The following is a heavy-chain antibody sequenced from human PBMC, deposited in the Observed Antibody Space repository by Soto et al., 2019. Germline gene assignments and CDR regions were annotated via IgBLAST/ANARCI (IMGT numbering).Heavy chain of an antibody. CDR2: IIPMFGTV. CDR3: ARSRGDYGDDFEN. V-gene: IGHV1-69*06. D-gene: IGHD4-17*01. Sequence: QVQLVQSGAEVKKPGSSVKVSCKASGGTFSSFLISWVRQAPGQGLEWMGGIIPMFGTVNYAQNFQGRVTITADKSTTTAYMELSSLRSADTAMYYCARSRGDYGDDFENWGQGTLVTVSS. CDR1: GGTFSSFL. J-gene: IGHJ4*02.